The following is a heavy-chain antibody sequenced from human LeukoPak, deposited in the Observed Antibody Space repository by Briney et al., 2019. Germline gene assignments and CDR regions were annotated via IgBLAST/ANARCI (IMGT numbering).Heavy chain of an antibody. Sequence: PSETLSLTCAVYGGSFSGYYWSWIRQPPGKGLEWIGEINHSGSTNYNPSLKSRVTISVDTSKNQFSLKLSSVTAADTAVYYCARTGGWLYYFDYWGQGTLVTVSS. CDR1: GGSFSGYY. CDR3: ARTGGWLYYFDY. D-gene: IGHD5-24*01. V-gene: IGHV4-34*01. CDR2: INHSGST. J-gene: IGHJ4*02.